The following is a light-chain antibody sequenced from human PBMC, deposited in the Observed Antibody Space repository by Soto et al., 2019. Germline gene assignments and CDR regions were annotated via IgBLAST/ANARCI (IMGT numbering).Light chain of an antibody. J-gene: IGLJ1*01. CDR3: CSYTGSYSYV. CDR2: DVT. CDR1: SSDVGGYSY. Sequence: QSALTQPHSVSGSPGQSVTISCTGTSSDVGGYSYVSWYQQHPGKAPELIIYDVTERPSGVPDRFSGSKSGNTASLTFSGLQAEDEADYYCCSYTGSYSYVFGIGTKLTVL. V-gene: IGLV2-11*01.